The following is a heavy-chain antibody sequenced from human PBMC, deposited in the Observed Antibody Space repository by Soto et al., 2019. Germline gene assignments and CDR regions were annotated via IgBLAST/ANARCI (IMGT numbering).Heavy chain of an antibody. J-gene: IGHJ3*02. CDR2: LWNDGSNE. V-gene: IGHV3-33*01. CDR1: GFTFSSFA. D-gene: IGHD3-22*01. CDR3: ARAYYDTSGYYWEGAFDI. Sequence: GGSLRLSCTASGFTFSSFAMHWVRQAPGKGLEWVAFLWNDGSNEFYADSVKGHFTISRDNSKNTLYLQLNSLRAEDTAVYYCARAYYDTSGYYWEGAFDIWGQGTMVTVSS.